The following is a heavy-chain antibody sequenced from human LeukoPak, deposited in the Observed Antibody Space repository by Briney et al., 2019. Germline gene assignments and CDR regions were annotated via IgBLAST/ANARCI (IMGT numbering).Heavy chain of an antibody. J-gene: IGHJ4*02. Sequence: GGSLRLSCAASGFTFDDYAMHWVRQAPGKGLEWVSLISGDGGSTYYADSVKGRFTISRDNSKNSLYLQMNSLRTEDTALYYCAKGTWAAAGTHFDYWGQGTLVTVSS. CDR3: AKGTWAAAGTHFDY. CDR2: ISGDGGST. CDR1: GFTFDDYA. D-gene: IGHD6-13*01. V-gene: IGHV3-43*02.